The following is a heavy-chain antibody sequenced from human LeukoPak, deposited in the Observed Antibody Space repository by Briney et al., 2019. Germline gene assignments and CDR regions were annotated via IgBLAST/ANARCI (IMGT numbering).Heavy chain of an antibody. CDR1: GFIFNTNG. Sequence: GGSLRLSCAASGFIFNTNGMHWVRRAPGKGLEWVSAISGSGGGKYYADSVKGRFTISRDNSKNTLYLQMNSLRAEDTAVYYCAKVPVFSLTISEVVTDDAFDIWGQGTIVTASS. CDR2: ISGSGGGK. V-gene: IGHV3-23*01. J-gene: IGHJ3*02. CDR3: AKVPVFSLTISEVVTDDAFDI. D-gene: IGHD3-3*01.